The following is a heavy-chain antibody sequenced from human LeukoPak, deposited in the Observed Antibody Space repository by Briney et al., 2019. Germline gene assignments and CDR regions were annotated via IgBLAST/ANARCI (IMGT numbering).Heavy chain of an antibody. V-gene: IGHV3-11*01. D-gene: IGHD3-22*01. J-gene: IGHJ4*02. Sequence: PGGSLRLSCVGSGFRFTNYWMHWVRQAPGKGLEWVSYISSSGSTIYYADSVKGRFTISRDNAKNSLYLQMNSLRAEDTAVYYCAREEPEAYYYDRGAEYWGQGTLVTVSS. CDR1: GFRFTNYW. CDR2: ISSSGSTI. CDR3: AREEPEAYYYDRGAEY.